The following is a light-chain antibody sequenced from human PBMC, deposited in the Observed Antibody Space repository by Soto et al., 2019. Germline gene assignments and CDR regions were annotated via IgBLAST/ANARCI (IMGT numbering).Light chain of an antibody. CDR2: KAS. CDR1: QTISSW. J-gene: IGKJ4*01. Sequence: DIHITQSPSPLSGSVGYRFTITCRASQTISSWLAWYQQKPVTAPKLLXYKASGLESGVPSRFSGSGSGTDFTLTISSLQPDDFATYYCQQYNSYSPLTFGGGTKVDIK. CDR3: QQYNSYSPLT. V-gene: IGKV1-5*03.